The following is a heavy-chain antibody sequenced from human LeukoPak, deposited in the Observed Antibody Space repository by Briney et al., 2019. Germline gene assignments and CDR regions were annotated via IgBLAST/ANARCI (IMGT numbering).Heavy chain of an antibody. D-gene: IGHD3-3*01. CDR3: ASRVRRSRTYYDFWSGYYGDEYYFDY. V-gene: IGHV4-34*01. CDR1: GGSISSHY. Sequence: SETLSLTCTVSGGSISSHYWSWIRQPPGKGLEWIGEINHSGSTNYNPSLKSRVTISVDTSKNQFSLKLGSVTAADTAVYYCASRVRRSRTYYDFWSGYYGDEYYFDYWGQGTLVTVSS. J-gene: IGHJ4*02. CDR2: INHSGST.